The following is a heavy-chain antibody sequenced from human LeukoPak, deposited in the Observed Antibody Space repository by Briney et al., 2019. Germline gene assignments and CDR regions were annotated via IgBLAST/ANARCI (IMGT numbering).Heavy chain of an antibody. CDR3: ARGLVGFLGTPPRTLDY. V-gene: IGHV4-34*01. J-gene: IGHJ4*02. CDR2: INHSGSA. CDR1: GGSFSGYY. Sequence: SETLSLTCAVYGGSFSGYYWSWIRQPPGKGLEWIGEINHSGSANYNPSLKSRVTTSVDTSKNQFSLKLSSVTAADTAVYYCARGLVGFLGTPPRTLDYWGQGTLVTVSS. D-gene: IGHD3-3*01.